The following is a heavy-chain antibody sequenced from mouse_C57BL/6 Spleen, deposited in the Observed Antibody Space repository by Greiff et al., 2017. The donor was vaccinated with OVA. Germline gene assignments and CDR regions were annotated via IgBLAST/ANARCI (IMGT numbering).Heavy chain of an antibody. CDR1: GYSITSGYY. J-gene: IGHJ1*03. D-gene: IGHD1-1*01. CDR3: ARDRGTYGSSLSWYFDV. V-gene: IGHV3-6*01. Sequence: EVKLQESGPGLVKPSQSLSLTCSVTGYSITSGYYWNWIRQFPGNKLAWMGYIRYDGSNNYNPSLKNRISITRDTSNNQFFLTLNSVTTEDTSTYYCARDRGTYGSSLSWYFDVWGTGTTVTVSS. CDR2: IRYDGSN.